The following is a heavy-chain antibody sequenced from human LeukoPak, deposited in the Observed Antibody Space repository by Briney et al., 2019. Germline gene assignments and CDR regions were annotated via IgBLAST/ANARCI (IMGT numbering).Heavy chain of an antibody. J-gene: IGHJ5*02. D-gene: IGHD3-16*02. CDR3: ASFTFGGVIVTNWFDP. CDR2: INHSGST. CDR1: GGSFSGYY. V-gene: IGHV4-34*01. Sequence: SETLSLTCAVYGGSFSGYYWSWIRQPPGKGLEWIGEINHSGSTNYNPSLKSRVTISVDTSKNQFSLKLSSVTAADTAVYYCASFTFGGVIVTNWFDPWGQGTLVTVS.